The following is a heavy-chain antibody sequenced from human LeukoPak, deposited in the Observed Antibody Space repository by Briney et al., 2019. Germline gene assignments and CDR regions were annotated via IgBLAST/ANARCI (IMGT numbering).Heavy chain of an antibody. CDR1: GYSISSSSYY. CDR2: IYYSGST. D-gene: IGHD2-21*02. CDR3: ARDRNCGGDCPPDY. V-gene: IGHV4-39*07. J-gene: IGHJ4*02. Sequence: SETLSLTCSFSGYSISSSSYYWGWIRQPPGKGLEWIGSIYYSGSTYYNPSLKSRVTISVDTSKNQFSLRLSSVTAADTAVYYCARDRNCGGDCPPDYWGQGTLVTVSS.